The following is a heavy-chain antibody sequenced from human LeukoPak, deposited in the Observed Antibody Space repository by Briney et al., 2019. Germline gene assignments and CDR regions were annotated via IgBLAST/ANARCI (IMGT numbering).Heavy chain of an antibody. CDR2: IIPILGIA. J-gene: IGHJ4*02. Sequence: SWVRQXPXQGLEWMGRIIPILGIANYAQKFQGRVTITADKSTSTAYMELSSLRSEDTAVYYCATSKYYYDSSGYYSLRYFDYWGQGTLVTVSS. V-gene: IGHV1-69*02. D-gene: IGHD3-22*01. CDR3: ATSKYYYDSSGYYSLRYFDY.